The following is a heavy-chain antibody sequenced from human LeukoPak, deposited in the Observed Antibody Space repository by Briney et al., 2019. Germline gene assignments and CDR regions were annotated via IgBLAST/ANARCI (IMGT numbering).Heavy chain of an antibody. CDR3: ARRYIVAGTTY. J-gene: IGHJ4*02. D-gene: IGHD5-12*01. V-gene: IGHV4-39*01. Sequence: SETLSLTCTVSGGSISSSSYYWGWISQPPGKGLEWIGSIYYSGSTYYNPSLKSRVTISVDTSKNQFSLKLSSVTAADTAVYYCARRYIVAGTTYWGQGTLVTVSS. CDR1: GGSISSSSYY. CDR2: IYYSGST.